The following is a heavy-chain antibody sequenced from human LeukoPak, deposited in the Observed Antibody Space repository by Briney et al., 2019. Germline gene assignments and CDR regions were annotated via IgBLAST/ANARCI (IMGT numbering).Heavy chain of an antibody. Sequence: GGSLRLSCAASGFTFSSYEMNWVRQAPGKGLEWVSYISSSGSAIYYADSVKGRFTISRDNAKNSLYLQMNSLRAEDTAVYYCARDLRGVIIGFDYWGQGTLVTVSS. CDR3: ARDLRGVIIGFDY. D-gene: IGHD3-10*01. CDR2: ISSSGSAI. CDR1: GFTFSSYE. J-gene: IGHJ4*02. V-gene: IGHV3-48*03.